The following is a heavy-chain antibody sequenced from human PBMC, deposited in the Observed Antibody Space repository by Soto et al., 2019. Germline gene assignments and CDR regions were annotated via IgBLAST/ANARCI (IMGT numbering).Heavy chain of an antibody. CDR3: AKGLVGSPYAFDI. D-gene: IGHD1-26*01. CDR2: ISGSGGST. V-gene: IGHV3-23*01. CDR1: GFTFSSYA. J-gene: IGHJ3*02. Sequence: GGSLRLSXAASGFTFSSYAMSWVRQAPGKGLEWVSAISGSGGSTYYADSVKGRFTISRDNSKNTLYLQMNSLRAEDTAVYYCAKGLVGSPYAFDIWGQGTMVTVSS.